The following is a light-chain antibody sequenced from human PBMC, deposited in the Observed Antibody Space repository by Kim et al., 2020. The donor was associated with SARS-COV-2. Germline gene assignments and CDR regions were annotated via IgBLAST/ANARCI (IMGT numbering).Light chain of an antibody. CDR1: QSIRSR. CDR2: DAS. V-gene: IGKV1-5*01. J-gene: IGKJ4*01. CDR3: QHYNSYWSV. Sequence: ASVGGRVTINCRASQSIRSRLAWYQQKTGKAPKVRIYDASRLERGVPSRFSGSGSGTEFTLTISSLQPDDFASDYCQHYNSYWSVFGGGTKVDIK.